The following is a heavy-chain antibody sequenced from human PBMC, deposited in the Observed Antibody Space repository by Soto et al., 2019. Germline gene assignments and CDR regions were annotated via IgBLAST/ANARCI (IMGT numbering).Heavy chain of an antibody. CDR2: ISSSSTTI. D-gene: IGHD3-10*01. CDR1: GFTFSSYN. J-gene: IGHJ5*02. CDR3: ASALVFPGWFDP. V-gene: IGHV3-48*01. Sequence: EVQLMESGGGLVQPGGSLRLSCAASGFTFSSYNMNWVRQAPGKGLEWVSYISSSSTTIYYADSVRGRFTISRDNAKNSLYLQRNSLRAEDTAVYYSASALVFPGWFDPWGQGTLVTVSS.